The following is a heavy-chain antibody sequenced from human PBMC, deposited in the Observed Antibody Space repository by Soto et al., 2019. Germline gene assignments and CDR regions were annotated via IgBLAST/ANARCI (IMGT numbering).Heavy chain of an antibody. CDR3: AHKAITMVRGVPYYFDY. V-gene: IGHV2-5*01. CDR2: IYWNDDK. J-gene: IGHJ4*02. CDR1: GFSLSTSGVG. Sequence: SGPTLVNPTQTLTLTCTFSGFSLSTSGVGVGWIRQPPGKALEWLALIYWNDDKRYSPSLKSRLTITKDTSKNQVVLTMTNMDPVDTATYYCAHKAITMVRGVPYYFDYWGQGTLVTVSS. D-gene: IGHD3-10*01.